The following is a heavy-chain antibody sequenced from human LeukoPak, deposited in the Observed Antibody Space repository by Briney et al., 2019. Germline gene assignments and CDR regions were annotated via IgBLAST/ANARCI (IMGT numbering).Heavy chain of an antibody. CDR3: ARGSTYDSSGYYSVYFDY. CDR2: INPNRGGT. Sequence: ASVKVSCKASGYTFTGYYMHWVRQAPGQGLEWMGWINPNRGGTNYAQKFQGWVTMTRDTSISTAYMELSRLRSDDTAVYYCARGSTYDSSGYYSVYFDYWGQGTLVTVSS. D-gene: IGHD3-22*01. V-gene: IGHV1-2*04. CDR1: GYTFTGYY. J-gene: IGHJ4*02.